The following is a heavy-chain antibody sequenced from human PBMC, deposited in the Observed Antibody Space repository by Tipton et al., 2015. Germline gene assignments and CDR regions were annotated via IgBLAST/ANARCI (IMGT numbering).Heavy chain of an antibody. CDR3: ARSGGSGSIPIYYYHGMDV. D-gene: IGHD3-3*01. CDR1: GGSFSGYY. Sequence: TLSLTCAVYGGSFSGYYWNWIRQPPGKGLEWIGSIYYSGSTYYNPSLKSRVTISVDTSKNQFSLKLSSVTAADTAVYYCARSGGSGSIPIYYYHGMDVRGQGTTVTVSS. CDR2: IYYSGST. J-gene: IGHJ6*02. V-gene: IGHV4-34*01.